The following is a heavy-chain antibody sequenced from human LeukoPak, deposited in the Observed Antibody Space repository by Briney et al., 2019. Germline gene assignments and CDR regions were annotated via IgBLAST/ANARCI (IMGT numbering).Heavy chain of an antibody. J-gene: IGHJ4*02. Sequence: SETLSLTCIVSGGSISSGSYSWSSIRQPAGKGLEWIGRFYTTLSTTYSPSLRGRVSISVDTSNNQFSLKLTSVSAADTAVYYCAKDAASFPGSLDKWGQGTLVTVSS. CDR2: FYTTLST. CDR3: AKDAASFPGSLDK. V-gene: IGHV4-61*02. D-gene: IGHD3-10*01. CDR1: GGSISSGSYS.